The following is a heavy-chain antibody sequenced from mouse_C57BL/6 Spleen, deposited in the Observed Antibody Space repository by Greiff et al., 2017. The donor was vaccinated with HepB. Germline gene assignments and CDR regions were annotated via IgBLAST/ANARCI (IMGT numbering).Heavy chain of an antibody. D-gene: IGHD1-1*01. J-gene: IGHJ4*01. Sequence: VQLQQSGAELVRPGTSVKVSCKASGYAFTNYLIEWVKQRPGQGLEWIGVINPGSGGTNYNEKFKGKATLTADKSSSTAYMQLSSLTSEDSAVYFCARHGSSYGYAMDYWGQGTSVTVSS. CDR1: GYAFTNYL. CDR3: ARHGSSYGYAMDY. CDR2: INPGSGGT. V-gene: IGHV1-54*01.